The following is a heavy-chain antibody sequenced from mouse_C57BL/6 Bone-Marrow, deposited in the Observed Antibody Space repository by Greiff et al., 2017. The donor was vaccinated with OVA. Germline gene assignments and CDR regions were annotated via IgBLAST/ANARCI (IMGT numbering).Heavy chain of an antibody. Sequence: VKLMESGAELVKPGASVQLSCKASGYTFTEYTIHWVKQRSGQGLEWIGWFYPGSGSIKYNEKFKDKATLTADKSSSTVYMELSRLTSEDSAVYFCARRYYYGNAMDYWGQGTSVTVSS. CDR3: ARRYYYGNAMDY. CDR2: FYPGSGSI. D-gene: IGHD1-1*01. CDR1: GYTFTEYT. J-gene: IGHJ4*01. V-gene: IGHV1-62-2*01.